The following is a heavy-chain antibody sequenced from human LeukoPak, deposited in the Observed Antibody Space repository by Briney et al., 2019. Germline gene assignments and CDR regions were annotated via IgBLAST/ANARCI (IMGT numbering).Heavy chain of an antibody. CDR3: ARVRTEWYIDL. J-gene: IGHJ2*01. CDR2: IRQDGDEK. V-gene: IGHV3-7*01. Sequence: PGGSLRLSCAGYGFIFNSHWMTWVRQAPGMGLEWVGNIRQDGDEKFYADSVRGRFTISRDNAKNSLYLHLNSLRAEDTAIYYCARVRTEWYIDLWGRGTLVTVSP. D-gene: IGHD2-8*02. CDR1: GFIFNSHW.